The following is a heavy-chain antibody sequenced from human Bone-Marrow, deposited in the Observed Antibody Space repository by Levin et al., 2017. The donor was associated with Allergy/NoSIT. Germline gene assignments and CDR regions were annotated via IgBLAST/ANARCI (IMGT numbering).Heavy chain of an antibody. CDR2: IYFSGTT. CDR3: AREIGQLGWFDP. J-gene: IGHJ5*02. CDR1: GGSISSYY. D-gene: IGHD6-6*01. Sequence: KASETLSLTCTVSGGSISSYYWSWIRQPPGKGLEYIGFIYFSGTTNSNPSLKSRVTMSVDTSKNQFSLRLTSVTAADTAVYYCAREIGQLGWFDPWGQGTLVTVSS. V-gene: IGHV4-59*01.